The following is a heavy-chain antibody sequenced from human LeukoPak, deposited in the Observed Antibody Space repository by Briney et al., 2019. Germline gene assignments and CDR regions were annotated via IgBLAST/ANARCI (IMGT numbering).Heavy chain of an antibody. CDR2: INTSGGRT. CDR1: GFTFTSYY. CDR3: ARDVGITVVRGTFDY. Sequence: ASVKVSCKASGFTFTSYYMHWVRQAPGQGLEWIGIINTSGGRTRYAQRLQGRVTMTRDTSTSTVYMELSSLRSEDTAVYYCARDVGITVVRGTFDYWGQGTLVTVSS. D-gene: IGHD3-10*01. V-gene: IGHV1-46*01. J-gene: IGHJ4*01.